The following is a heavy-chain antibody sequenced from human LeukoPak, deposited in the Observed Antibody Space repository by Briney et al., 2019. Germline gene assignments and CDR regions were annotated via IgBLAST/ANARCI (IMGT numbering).Heavy chain of an antibody. CDR2: IKSKTDGGTT. CDR1: GFTFSNAW. J-gene: IGHJ4*02. Sequence: GGSLRLSCAASGFTFSNAWMNWVRQAPGKGLEWVGRIKSKTDGGTTDYAAPVKGRFTISRDDSKNTLYLQLNSLNTEDTAEYYCNRDQGSGGPGLGVYWGQGTLVTVSS. V-gene: IGHV3-15*07. D-gene: IGHD4-23*01. CDR3: NRDQGSGGPGLGVY.